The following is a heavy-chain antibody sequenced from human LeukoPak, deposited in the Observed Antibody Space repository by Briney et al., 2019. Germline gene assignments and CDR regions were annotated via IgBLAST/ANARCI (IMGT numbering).Heavy chain of an antibody. J-gene: IGHJ4*02. D-gene: IGHD4-17*01. V-gene: IGHV4-39*07. CDR2: IYYSGGA. Sequence: SETLSLTCSVSGASITSTDYYWGWIRQPPGKGPEWIGSIYYSGGAFYSPSLKSRLTMSVDESKDQFSLKLSSVTAADTAVYYCARLDPHDYGDYYFDYWGQGTLVTVSS. CDR3: ARLDPHDYGDYYFDY. CDR1: GASITSTDYY.